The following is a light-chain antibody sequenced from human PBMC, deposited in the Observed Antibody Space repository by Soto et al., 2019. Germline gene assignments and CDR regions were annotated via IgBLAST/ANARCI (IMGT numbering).Light chain of an antibody. V-gene: IGKV3-11*01. CDR1: QSVSNF. J-gene: IGKJ4*01. CDR2: DAS. CDR3: QQRSSWPLT. Sequence: EVVLTQSPATLSLSAGERASLSCRASQSVSNFLAWYQQKPGQSPRLLMYDASNRHAGIPARFSGSGSGTDFTLTISSLEPEDLGVYYCQQRSSWPLTFGGGTKVEIK.